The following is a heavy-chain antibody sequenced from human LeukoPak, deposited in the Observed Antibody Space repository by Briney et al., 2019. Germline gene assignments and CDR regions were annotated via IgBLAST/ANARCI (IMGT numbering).Heavy chain of an antibody. CDR3: ARAHGITMVRGATFDY. V-gene: IGHV1-18*01. CDR2: ISTYKGNA. Sequence: ASVKVSCKASGYSFTTYGISWVRQAPGQGLEWMGWISTYKGNANYAQKLQGRVTMTTDTSTSTVSMELRSLTSDDTAVYYCARAHGITMVRGATFDYWGQGTLVTVSS. J-gene: IGHJ4*02. CDR1: GYSFTTYG. D-gene: IGHD3-10*01.